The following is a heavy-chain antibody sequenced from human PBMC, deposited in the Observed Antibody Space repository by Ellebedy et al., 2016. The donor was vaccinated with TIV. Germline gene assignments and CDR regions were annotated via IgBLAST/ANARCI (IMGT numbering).Heavy chain of an antibody. CDR3: AKGKSGTYIHHAFDS. D-gene: IGHD1-14*01. CDR1: GFTFSGYA. V-gene: IGHV3-23*01. J-gene: IGHJ4*02. Sequence: GESLKISCAASGFTFSGYAMSWVRQAPGKGLEWVSGINAGGDKTYYADSGKGRLTISRDNSKNTLYLQMNSLRAEDTAVYYCAKGKSGTYIHHAFDSWGQGTLVTVSS. CDR2: INAGGDKT.